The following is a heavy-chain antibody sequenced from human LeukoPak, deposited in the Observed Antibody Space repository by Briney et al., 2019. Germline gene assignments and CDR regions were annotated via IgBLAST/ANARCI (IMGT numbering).Heavy chain of an antibody. V-gene: IGHV1-8*03. Sequence: ASVKLSCTASGYTFTSYDINWGRQATGQGLEWMGWMNPNSGNTGYAQKFQGRVTITRNTSLSTAYMELSSLRSEDTAVYYCARDSGYCSSTSCYAFDIWGQGTMVTVSS. CDR2: MNPNSGNT. J-gene: IGHJ3*02. CDR3: ARDSGYCSSTSCYAFDI. D-gene: IGHD2-2*01. CDR1: GYTFTSYD.